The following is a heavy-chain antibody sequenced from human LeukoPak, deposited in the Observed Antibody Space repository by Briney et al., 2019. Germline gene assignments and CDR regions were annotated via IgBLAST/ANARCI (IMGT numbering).Heavy chain of an antibody. CDR2: ISYDGGNK. Sequence: GGSLRLSCAASGFTFSDYGMHWVRQAPGKGLEWVALISYDGGNKYYADSVKGRFTISRDNSKNTLYLQMNSLRAEDTAVYYCARDQAVLAVAGRGFDYWGQGTLVTVSS. CDR3: ARDQAVLAVAGRGFDY. CDR1: GFTFSDYG. V-gene: IGHV3-30*03. J-gene: IGHJ4*02. D-gene: IGHD6-19*01.